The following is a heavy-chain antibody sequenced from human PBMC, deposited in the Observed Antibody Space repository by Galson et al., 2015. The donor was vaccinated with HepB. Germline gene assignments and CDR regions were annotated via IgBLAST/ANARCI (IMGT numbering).Heavy chain of an antibody. J-gene: IGHJ4*02. D-gene: IGHD6-19*01. CDR1: GFTFSSYG. CDR3: AKEEYSSGSG. V-gene: IGHV3-30*18. CDR2: ISYDGSNK. Sequence: SLRLSCAASGFTFSSYGMHWVRQAPGKGLEWVAVISYDGSNKYYADSVKGRFTISRDNSKNTLYLQMNSLRAEDTAVYYCAKEEYSSGSGWGQGTLSPSPQ.